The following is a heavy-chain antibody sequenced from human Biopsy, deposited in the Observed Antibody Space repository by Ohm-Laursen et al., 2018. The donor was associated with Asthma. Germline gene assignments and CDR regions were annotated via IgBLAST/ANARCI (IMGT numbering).Heavy chain of an antibody. V-gene: IGHV3-23*01. CDR2: ISVSGGST. J-gene: IGHJ4*02. Sequence: SLRLSCSASGFTFSSYAMSWVRQAPGKGLEWVSAISVSGGSTYYADSVKGRFTISRDNAKNSLYLQMNSLRAEDTAVYYCARDGTDMNEAMPKDYWGQGTLVTVSS. CDR3: ARDGTDMNEAMPKDY. CDR1: GFTFSSYA. D-gene: IGHD2-2*01.